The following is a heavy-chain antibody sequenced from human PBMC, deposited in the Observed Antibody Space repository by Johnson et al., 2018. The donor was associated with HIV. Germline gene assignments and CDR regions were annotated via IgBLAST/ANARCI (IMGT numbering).Heavy chain of an antibody. CDR1: GFTFSSYA. J-gene: IGHJ3*02. V-gene: IGHV3-30*04. CDR3: AREAREWELLAAFDI. Sequence: QLVESGGGVVQPGRSLRLSCAASGFTFSSYAMHWVRQAPGKGLEWVAVISYDGSNKYYADSVKGRFTISRDNSKNTLYLQMNSLRAEDTAVYYCAREAREWELLAAFDIWGQGTMVTVSS. CDR2: ISYDGSNK. D-gene: IGHD1-26*01.